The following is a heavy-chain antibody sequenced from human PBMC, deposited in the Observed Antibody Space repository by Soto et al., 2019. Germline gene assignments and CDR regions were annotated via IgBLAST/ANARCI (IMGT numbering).Heavy chain of an antibody. CDR2: MNPTIGNT. CDR3: ARDPVIIGTTRRFDY. Sequence: ASVKVSCKASGYTFTSFDINWVRQATGQGLEWVGWMNPTIGNTGYAQKFQGRVTMTRNTSISTAYLELSSLRSEDTAVYFCARDPVIIGTTRRFDYWGQGTLVTVSS. V-gene: IGHV1-8*01. J-gene: IGHJ4*01. CDR1: GYTFTSFD. D-gene: IGHD1-20*01.